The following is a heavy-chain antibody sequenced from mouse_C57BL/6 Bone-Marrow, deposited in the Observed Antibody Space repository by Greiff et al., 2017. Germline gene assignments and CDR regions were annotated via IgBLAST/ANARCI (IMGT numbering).Heavy chain of an antibody. D-gene: IGHD1-1*01. CDR3: TSITTVVSFDY. J-gene: IGHJ2*01. CDR2: IDPEDGDT. Sequence: VHVKQSGAELVRPGASVKLSCTASGFNIKDYYMHWVKQRPEQGLEWIGRIDPEDGDTEYAPKFQGKATMTADTSSNTAYLQLSSLTSEDTAVYYCTSITTVVSFDYWGQGTTLTVSS. V-gene: IGHV14-1*01. CDR1: GFNIKDYY.